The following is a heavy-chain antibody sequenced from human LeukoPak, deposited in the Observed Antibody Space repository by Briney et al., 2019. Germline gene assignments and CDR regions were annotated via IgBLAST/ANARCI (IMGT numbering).Heavy chain of an antibody. V-gene: IGHV3-30*03. Sequence: GGSLRLSCAASGFTFSSYGMHWVRQAPGKGLEWVAVISYDGSNKYYADSVKGRFTISRDNSKNTLYLQMNSLRAEDTAVYYCARSPVPYSSSHFDYWGQGTLVTVSS. CDR3: ARSPVPYSSSHFDY. CDR1: GFTFSSYG. J-gene: IGHJ4*02. D-gene: IGHD6-6*01. CDR2: ISYDGSNK.